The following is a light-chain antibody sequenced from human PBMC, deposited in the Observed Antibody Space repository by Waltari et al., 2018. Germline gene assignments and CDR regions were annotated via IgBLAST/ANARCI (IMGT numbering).Light chain of an antibody. V-gene: IGKV3-11*01. CDR2: DES. CDR1: QSVRSY. Sequence: EIVLTQSPATLSLSPGERATLPCRASQSVRSYLVWYQQKPGQAPRLLISDESNRATGNPARFSASGSGTDFTLTISSLEPEDFAVYYCQQGYYWPTFGGGTKVEIK. J-gene: IGKJ4*01. CDR3: QQGYYWPT.